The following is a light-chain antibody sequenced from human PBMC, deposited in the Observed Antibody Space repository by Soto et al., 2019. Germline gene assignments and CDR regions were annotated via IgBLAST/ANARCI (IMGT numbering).Light chain of an antibody. V-gene: IGLV1-40*01. CDR3: QSYDSSLSGSGV. CDR2: GHN. Sequence: QSVLTQPPSVSGAPGQRVTISCTGSSSNIGAGHEVHWYQQVPGTAPKLLISGHNNRPSGVPDRFFGSKSGTSASLTIIGLQAEDEADYYCQSYDSSLSGSGVFGGGTQLTVL. CDR1: SSNIGAGHE. J-gene: IGLJ3*02.